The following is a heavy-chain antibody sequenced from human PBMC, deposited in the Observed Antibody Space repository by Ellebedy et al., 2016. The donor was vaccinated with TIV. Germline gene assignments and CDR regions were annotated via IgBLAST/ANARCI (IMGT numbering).Heavy chain of an antibody. CDR3: ARDGVGMTPHGMDV. CDR1: GYSITSGFY. J-gene: IGHJ6*02. Sequence: MPSETLSLTCNVSGYSITSGFYWAWIRQPPGKGLEWIGSIYHNGLTYYKTSLKSRATISVDTSENQFSLELTTVTATDAAVYYCARDGVGMTPHGMDVWGPGTTVTVSS. V-gene: IGHV4-38-2*02. CDR2: IYHNGLT. D-gene: IGHD1-26*01.